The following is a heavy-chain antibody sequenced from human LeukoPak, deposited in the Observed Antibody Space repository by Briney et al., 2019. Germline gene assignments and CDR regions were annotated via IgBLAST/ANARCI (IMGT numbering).Heavy chain of an antibody. CDR1: GGSISSGDYY. Sequence: SETLSLTCTVSGGSISSGDYYWSWIRQPPGKGLEWIGYIYYSGSTYYNPSLKSRVTISVDTSKNQFSLKLSSVTAADTAVYYCARDAGITGTTEFDQWGQGTLVTVSS. CDR2: IYYSGST. D-gene: IGHD1-7*01. CDR3: ARDAGITGTTEFDQ. J-gene: IGHJ4*02. V-gene: IGHV4-30-4*01.